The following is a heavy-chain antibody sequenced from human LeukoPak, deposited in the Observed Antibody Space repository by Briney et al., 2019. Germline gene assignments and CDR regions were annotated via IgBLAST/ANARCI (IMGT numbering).Heavy chain of an antibody. Sequence: PGGSLRLSCAASGFTFNSYVMHWVRQAPGRGLEWVAVISYVGNKEYYADSVKGRFTISRDNAKNSLYLQMNSLRAEDTAVYYCARAPYAAIPGYYGMDVWGQGTTVTVSS. CDR3: ARAPYAAIPGYYGMDV. D-gene: IGHD3-16*01. J-gene: IGHJ6*02. V-gene: IGHV3-30*03. CDR2: ISYVGNKE. CDR1: GFTFNSYV.